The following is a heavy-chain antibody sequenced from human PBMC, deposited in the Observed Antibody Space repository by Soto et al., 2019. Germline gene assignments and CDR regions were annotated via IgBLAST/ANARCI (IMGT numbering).Heavy chain of an antibody. V-gene: IGHV4-61*01. Sequence: SETLSLTCAVSGASVSSGSYYWNWIRQPPGKGLEWIGYIYYSGSTSYNPSLKSRVTISVDTSKNQFSLKLSSVTAADTAVYYWAREMITFGGARADYWGQGTLVTISS. D-gene: IGHD3-16*01. CDR1: GASVSSGSYY. J-gene: IGHJ4*02. CDR2: IYYSGST. CDR3: AREMITFGGARADY.